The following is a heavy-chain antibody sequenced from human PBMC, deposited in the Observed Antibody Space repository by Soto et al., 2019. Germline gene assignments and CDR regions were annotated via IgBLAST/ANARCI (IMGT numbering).Heavy chain of an antibody. D-gene: IGHD1-26*01. Sequence: GGSLRLSCAASGFTFSSYWMHWVRQVSGKGLVWVSRVYSDGSSTSYADSVKGRFTISRDNAKNTLYLQMNSLRAEDTAVYYCEREMSSGSYFDYWGQGTLVTVSS. J-gene: IGHJ4*02. V-gene: IGHV3-74*01. CDR3: EREMSSGSYFDY. CDR1: GFTFSSYW. CDR2: VYSDGSST.